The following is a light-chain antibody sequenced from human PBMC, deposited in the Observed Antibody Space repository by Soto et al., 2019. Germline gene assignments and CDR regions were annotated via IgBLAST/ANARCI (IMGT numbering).Light chain of an antibody. CDR2: GSS. J-gene: IGKJ2*01. CDR1: QSIHNNY. CDR3: DQYGYSRTYT. Sequence: EVVLTQSPGTLSLSPGERATLACRGSQSIHNNYFSWYQQRPGQAPRLLIYGSSDRATGLPDRFSGSGSETYFTLTTRRKSPQHLAVYDCDQYGYSRTYTFGQGTRL. V-gene: IGKV3-20*01.